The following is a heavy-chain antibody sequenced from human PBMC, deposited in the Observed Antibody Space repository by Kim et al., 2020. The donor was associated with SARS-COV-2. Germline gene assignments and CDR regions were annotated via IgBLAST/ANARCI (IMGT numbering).Heavy chain of an antibody. CDR2: ISSSSSYI. J-gene: IGHJ4*02. V-gene: IGHV3-21*01. Sequence: GGSLRLSCAASGFTFSSYSMNWVRQAPGKGLEWVSSISSSSSYIYYADSVKGRFTISRDNAKNSLYLQMNSLRAEDTAVYYCARDRPRYYYDSSGYYINDYWGQGTLVTVSS. D-gene: IGHD3-22*01. CDR3: ARDRPRYYYDSSGYYINDY. CDR1: GFTFSSYS.